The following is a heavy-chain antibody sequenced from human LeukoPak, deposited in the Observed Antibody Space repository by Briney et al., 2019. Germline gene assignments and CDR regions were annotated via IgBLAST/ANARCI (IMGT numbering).Heavy chain of an antibody. Sequence: SETLSLTCTVSGGSISSYYWSWIRQPPGKGLEWIGYIYNSGSTNYNPSLKSRATISIDTSKNQFSLKLSSVTAADTAVYYCTRGGTVTNFGYWGQGTLVTVSS. CDR1: GGSISSYY. CDR2: IYNSGST. J-gene: IGHJ4*02. V-gene: IGHV4-59*01. D-gene: IGHD4-17*01. CDR3: TRGGTVTNFGY.